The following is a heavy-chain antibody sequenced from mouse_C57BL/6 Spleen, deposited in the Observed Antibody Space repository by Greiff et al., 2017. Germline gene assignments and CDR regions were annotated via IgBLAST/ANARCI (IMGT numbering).Heavy chain of an antibody. CDR3: AGGGYDYDGRDWYFDV. CDR2: IDPSDSET. Sequence: QVQLQQPGAELVRPGSSVKLSCKASGYTFTSYWMHWVKQRPIQGLEWIGNIDPSDSETHYNQKFKDKATLTVDKSSSTAYMQLSSLTSEDSAVYYCAGGGYDYDGRDWYFDVWGTGTTVTVSS. D-gene: IGHD2-4*01. J-gene: IGHJ1*03. CDR1: GYTFTSYW. V-gene: IGHV1-52*01.